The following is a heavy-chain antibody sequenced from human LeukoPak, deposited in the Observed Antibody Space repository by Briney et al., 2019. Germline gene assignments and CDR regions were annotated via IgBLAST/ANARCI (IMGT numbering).Heavy chain of an antibody. CDR2: IIPIFGTA. V-gene: IGHV1-69*05. D-gene: IGHD6-19*01. J-gene: IGHJ4*02. CDR1: GGTFSSYA. CDR3: ARDRRGGSGWFHFDY. Sequence: ASVKVSCKASGGTFSSYAISWVRQAPGQGLEWMGGIIPIFGTANYAQKFQGRVTITTDESTSTAYMELSSLRSEDTAVYYCARDRRGGSGWFHFDYWGQGTLVTVSS.